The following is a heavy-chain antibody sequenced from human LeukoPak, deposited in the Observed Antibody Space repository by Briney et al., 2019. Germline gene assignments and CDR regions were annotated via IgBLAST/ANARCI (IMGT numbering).Heavy chain of an antibody. J-gene: IGHJ6*02. Sequence: PSETLSLTCTVSGGSISSYYWSWIRQPPGKGLEWIGYIYYSGSTDYNPSLKSRVTISVDTSKNQISLKLSSVTAADTAVYYCARVPPRLVIPEWLYGMDVWGQGTTVTVSS. CDR3: ARVPPRLVIPEWLYGMDV. CDR2: IYYSGST. V-gene: IGHV4-59*01. CDR1: GGSISSYY. D-gene: IGHD3-9*01.